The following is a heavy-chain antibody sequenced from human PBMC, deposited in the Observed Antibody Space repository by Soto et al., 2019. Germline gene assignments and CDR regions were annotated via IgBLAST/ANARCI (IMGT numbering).Heavy chain of an antibody. CDR2: ISYGGGTT. J-gene: IGHJ4*02. CDR3: AKNPGYYYDSTGYHFDY. V-gene: IGHV3-23*01. D-gene: IGHD3-22*01. CDR1: GFTFSSYS. Sequence: HPGGSLRLSCAASGFTFSSYSMNWVRQGPGKGLEWVSAISYGGGTTYYADSVKGRFTISRDNSKNTLYLQMNSLRAEDTAVYYCAKNPGYYYDSTGYHFDYWGQGTLVTVSS.